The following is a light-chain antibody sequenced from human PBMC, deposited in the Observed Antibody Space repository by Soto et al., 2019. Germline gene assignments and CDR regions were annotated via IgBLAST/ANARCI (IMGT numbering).Light chain of an antibody. CDR1: PSVSSY. CDR3: QQRSNWPWT. CDR2: DAS. Sequence: ELVLTQSPATLPLSPGERATLSCRASPSVSSYLAWYQQKAGQAPRLLIYDASNRATGIPARFSGSGSGTDFTLTTGSLEPEDFAVYYCQQRSNWPWTFGQGTKVEIK. J-gene: IGKJ1*01. V-gene: IGKV3-11*01.